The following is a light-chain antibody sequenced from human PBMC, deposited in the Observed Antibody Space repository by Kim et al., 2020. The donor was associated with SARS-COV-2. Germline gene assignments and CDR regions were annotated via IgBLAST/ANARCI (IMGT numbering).Light chain of an antibody. CDR2: GNS. J-gene: IGLJ2*01. Sequence: QGVTIPCTGSSSNIGAGYDVHWYQQLPGTAPKLLIYGNSNRPSGVPDRFSGSKSGTSASLAITGLQAEDEADYYCQSYDSSLSGVVFGGGTKLTVL. CDR3: QSYDSSLSGVV. V-gene: IGLV1-40*01. CDR1: SSNIGAGYD.